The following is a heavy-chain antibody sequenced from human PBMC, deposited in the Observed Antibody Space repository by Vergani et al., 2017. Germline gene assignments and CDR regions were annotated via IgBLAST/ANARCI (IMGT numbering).Heavy chain of an antibody. D-gene: IGHD3-10*01. CDR1: GFTFGNYG. Sequence: QAQLVESGGGVVHPGRSLTLSCVASGFTFGNYGMHWVRQAPGKGLECVSHIYSGDETYYADSVKGRVTISRDTSKNTLHLQINNLRVEDTAVYYCARGNYYGSGTYVDPWGQGTLVTVSS. CDR2: IYSGDET. CDR3: ARGNYYGSGTYVDP. V-gene: IGHV3-NL1*01. J-gene: IGHJ5*02.